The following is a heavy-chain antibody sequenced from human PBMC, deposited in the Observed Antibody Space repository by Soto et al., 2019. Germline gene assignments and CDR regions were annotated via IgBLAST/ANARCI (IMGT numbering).Heavy chain of an antibody. V-gene: IGHV4-31*03. D-gene: IGHD3-9*01. Sequence: PSETLSLTCTVSGGSISSGGYYWSWIRQHPGKGLEWIGYIYYSGSTYYNPSLKSRVTISVDTSKNQFSLKLSSVTAADTAVYYCASQVLRYSEVHFDYWGQGTLVTVSS. CDR1: GGSISSGGYY. J-gene: IGHJ4*02. CDR2: IYYSGST. CDR3: ASQVLRYSEVHFDY.